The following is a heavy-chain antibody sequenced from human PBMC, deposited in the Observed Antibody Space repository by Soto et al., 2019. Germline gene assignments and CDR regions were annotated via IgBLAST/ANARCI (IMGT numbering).Heavy chain of an antibody. V-gene: IGHV3-7*05. CDR2: IKKDGSEK. J-gene: IGHJ4*02. CDR3: ARHTSRPRVDY. Sequence: GGFLRLSCAASGFTFSDYWMTWVRQAPGKGLEWVANIKKDGSEKHYVDSVKGRFTISRDNAKNSLYLQMNSLRAEDTAVYYCARHTSRPRVDYWGQGTLVTVSS. CDR1: GFTFSDYW. D-gene: IGHD6-13*01.